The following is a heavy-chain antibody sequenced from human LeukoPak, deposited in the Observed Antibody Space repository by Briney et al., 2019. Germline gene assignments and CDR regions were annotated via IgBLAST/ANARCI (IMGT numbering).Heavy chain of an antibody. V-gene: IGHV4-59*01. J-gene: IGHJ4*02. Sequence: SETLSLTCNVSGGSISSYYWSWIRQHPGKGLECIGYIYYSGNTNYNPSLKSRVTISVDTSKNQLSLKLSSVTAADTAMYYCAKAGDFWSTYRNFDYWGQGTLVTVSS. CDR1: GGSISSYY. CDR2: IYYSGNT. CDR3: AKAGDFWSTYRNFDY. D-gene: IGHD3-3*01.